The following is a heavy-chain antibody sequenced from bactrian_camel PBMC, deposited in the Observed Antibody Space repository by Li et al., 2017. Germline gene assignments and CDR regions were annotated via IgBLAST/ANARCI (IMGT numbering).Heavy chain of an antibody. CDR3: AASGRGLRAVGSLSETHFAH. CDR1: GFTFTAYS. D-gene: IGHD5*01. J-gene: IGHJ6*01. CDR2: INGNTGAT. V-gene: IGHV3S40*01. Sequence: CEASGFTFTAYSMAWVRQAPGKGLEWVAQINGNTGATDYADSAKGRFTISRDNAKNTVYLQMNNLKPEDTAMYYCAASGRGLRAVGSLSETHFAHWGRGTQVTVS.